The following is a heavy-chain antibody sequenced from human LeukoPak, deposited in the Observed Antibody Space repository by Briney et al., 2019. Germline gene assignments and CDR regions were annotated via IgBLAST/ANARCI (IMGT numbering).Heavy chain of an antibody. CDR3: AREARDIWFGEFPLED. D-gene: IGHD3-10*01. J-gene: IGHJ4*02. CDR2: INPSGGST. CDR1: GYTFTSYY. Sequence: GASVKVPCKASGYTFTSYYMHWVRQAPGQGLEWMGIINPSGGSTSYAQKFQGRVTMTRDTSTSTVYMELSSLRSEDTAVYYCAREARDIWFGEFPLEDWGQGTLVTVSS. V-gene: IGHV1-46*01.